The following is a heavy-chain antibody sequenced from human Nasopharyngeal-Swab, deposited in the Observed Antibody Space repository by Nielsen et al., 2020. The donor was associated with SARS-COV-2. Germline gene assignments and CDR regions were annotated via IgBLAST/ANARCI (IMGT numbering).Heavy chain of an antibody. V-gene: IGHV3-23*01. D-gene: IGHD4-17*01. CDR3: AKLATVTTSGVASADFDY. CDR1: GFTFSSYA. CDR2: ISGSGRST. Sequence: GESLKISCAASGFTFSSYAMSWVRQAPGKGLEWVSAISGSGRSTYYADSVKGRFTISRDNSKNTLYLRMNSLRAEDTAVYYCAKLATVTTSGVASADFDYWGQGTLVTVSS. J-gene: IGHJ4*02.